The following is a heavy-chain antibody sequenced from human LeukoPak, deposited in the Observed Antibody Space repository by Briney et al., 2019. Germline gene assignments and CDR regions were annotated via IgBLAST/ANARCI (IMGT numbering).Heavy chain of an antibody. Sequence: SGTLSLTCAVSGGSISSINWWSWVRQPPGKGLEWIGEIYNSGSTNYNPSLKSRVTISVDKSKNQFSLKLSSVTAADTAVYYCARAPGGYHAPGAFDIWGQGTMVTVSS. V-gene: IGHV4-4*02. CDR2: IYNSGST. CDR1: GGSISSINW. CDR3: ARAPGGYHAPGAFDI. J-gene: IGHJ3*02. D-gene: IGHD3-10*01.